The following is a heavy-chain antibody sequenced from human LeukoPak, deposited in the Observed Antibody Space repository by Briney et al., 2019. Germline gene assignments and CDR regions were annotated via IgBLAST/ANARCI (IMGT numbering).Heavy chain of an antibody. CDR2: INTDGSDT. J-gene: IGHJ4*02. D-gene: IGHD6-19*01. CDR3: ARDESVTGPTTFDY. Sequence: GGSLRLSCAASGFTFRRYWMHWVRQAPGKGPVWVSRINTDGSDTIYADSVKGRFTISRDNAKNTLFLQMNSLRAEDTAVYHCARDESVTGPTTFDYWGQGTLVTVSS. V-gene: IGHV3-74*01. CDR1: GFTFRRYW.